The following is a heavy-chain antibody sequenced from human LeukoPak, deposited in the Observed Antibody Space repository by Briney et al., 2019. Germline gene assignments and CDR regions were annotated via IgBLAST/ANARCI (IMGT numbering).Heavy chain of an antibody. CDR3: AASITLVQGGTFDS. CDR2: VTSKTNSYAT. CDR1: GFTFSGFI. V-gene: IGHV3-73*01. D-gene: IGHD3-10*01. Sequence: PGGSLRLSCAASGFTFSGFIIHWVRQAPGKGLECIGRVTSKTNSYATAYAASVKGRFTVSRDDSKKTAYLQMNSLKTEDTAVYYCAASITLVQGGTFDSWGQRTMVIVSS. J-gene: IGHJ3*02.